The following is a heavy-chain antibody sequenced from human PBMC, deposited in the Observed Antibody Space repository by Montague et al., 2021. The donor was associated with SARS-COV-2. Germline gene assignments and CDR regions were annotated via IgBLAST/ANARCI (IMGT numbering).Heavy chain of an antibody. V-gene: IGHV2-70*11. CDR2: IDWDDDK. CDR1: GFSLSTSGMC. J-gene: IGHJ3*02. CDR3: ARTPYYYDSSGYYYGALDI. Sequence: PALVKPTQTPTLTCTFSGFSLSTSGMCVSWIRQPPGKALEWLARIDWDDDKYYSTSLKTRLTISKDTSKIQVVLTMTNMDPVDTATYYCARTPYYYDSSGYYYGALDIWGQGTMVTVSS. D-gene: IGHD3-22*01.